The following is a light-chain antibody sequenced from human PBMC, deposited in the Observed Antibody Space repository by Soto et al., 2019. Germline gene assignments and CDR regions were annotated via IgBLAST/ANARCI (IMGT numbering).Light chain of an antibody. J-gene: IGKJ2*01. Sequence: EVVLTQSPVTLSLSPGERATLSCRASQSVSTSYLAWYQQRPGQAPRLHIYGASSRATGIPDRFSGSGSGTDFTLTISRLEPEDFAVYYCQQYDTSIWAYTFGQGTKLETK. CDR2: GAS. CDR3: QQYDTSIWAYT. V-gene: IGKV3-20*01. CDR1: QSVSTSY.